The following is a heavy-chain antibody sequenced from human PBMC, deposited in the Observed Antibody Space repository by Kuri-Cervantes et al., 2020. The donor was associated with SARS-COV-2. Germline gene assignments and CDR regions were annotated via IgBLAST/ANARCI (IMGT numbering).Heavy chain of an antibody. CDR3: ARGVITIFGVVIMYDY. J-gene: IGHJ4*02. CDR2: IYSGGSHK. CDR1: GFTFSNAW. D-gene: IGHD3-3*01. Sequence: GGSLRLSCAASGFTFSNAWMSWVRQAPGKGLEWISIIYSGGSHKYYVDSVKGRFTISRDNAKNSLYLQMNSLRAEDTAVYYCARGVITIFGVVIMYDYWGQGTLVTVSS. V-gene: IGHV3-7*01.